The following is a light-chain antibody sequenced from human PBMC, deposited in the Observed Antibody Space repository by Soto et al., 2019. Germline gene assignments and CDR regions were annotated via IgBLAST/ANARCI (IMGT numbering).Light chain of an antibody. V-gene: IGKV3-20*01. J-gene: IGKJ4*01. CDR2: GAS. CDR1: QSVSSSY. Sequence: ESVLPQSPGTLSLAPGQRATLSCRSSQSVSSSYLAWYQQKPGQAPRLLIYGASSRATGITDRFSGSGSGTDFTLTISSLGPEDCAVYYCQQYGSAPLTFGGGTKVEIK. CDR3: QQYGSAPLT.